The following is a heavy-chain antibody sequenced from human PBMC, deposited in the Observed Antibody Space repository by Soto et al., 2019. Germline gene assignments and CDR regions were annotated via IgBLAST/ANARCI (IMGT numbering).Heavy chain of an antibody. J-gene: IGHJ6*02. CDR2: ISGYNGKK. CDR1: GYPFSSYG. D-gene: IGHD6-19*01. CDR3: VRDFWPWLVQYYQGMAV. V-gene: IGHV1-18*01. Sequence: QVHLVQSGAEVKKPGASVKVSCKTSGYPFSSYGMSWVRKAPGQGLEWLGWISGYNGKKEYGQKVQDRLTLTTDTSTSTVYMELRNLRSDDTAVYYCVRDFWPWLVQYYQGMAVLGQGSTVTVSS.